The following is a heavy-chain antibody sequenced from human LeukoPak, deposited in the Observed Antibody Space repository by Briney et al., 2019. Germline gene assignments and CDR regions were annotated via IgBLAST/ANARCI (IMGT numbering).Heavy chain of an antibody. V-gene: IGHV3-30*04. D-gene: IGHD2-2*01. CDR3: AREGVVVPAAWVYFDY. CDR1: GFTFSSYA. CDR2: ISYDGSNK. Sequence: GGSLRLSCAASGFTFSSYAMHWVRQAPGKGLEWVAVISYDGSNKYYADSVKGRFTISRDNSKNTLYLRMNSLRAEDTAVYYCAREGVVVPAAWVYFDYWGQGTLVTVSS. J-gene: IGHJ4*02.